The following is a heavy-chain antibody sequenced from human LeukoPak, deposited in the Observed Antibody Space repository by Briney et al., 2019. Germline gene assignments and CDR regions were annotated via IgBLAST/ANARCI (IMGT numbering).Heavy chain of an antibody. CDR3: ARDPRVDSGWQLDD. CDR1: GDSVSSKSAT. Sequence: SQTLSLTCAISGDSVSSKSATWNWIRQSPSRGLEWLGRTYYRSKWYNESAVSVKSRISISPDTSKNQFSLQLNSVTPEDTAVYYCARDPRVDSGWQLDDWGQGTLVTVSS. D-gene: IGHD6-19*01. V-gene: IGHV6-1*01. CDR2: TYYRSKWYN. J-gene: IGHJ4*02.